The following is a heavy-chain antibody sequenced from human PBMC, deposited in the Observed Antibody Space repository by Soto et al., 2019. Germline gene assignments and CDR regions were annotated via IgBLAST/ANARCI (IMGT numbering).Heavy chain of an antibody. D-gene: IGHD1-26*01. V-gene: IGHV4-39*01. Sequence: QLHLRASGPGLVKSSETLSLTCTVSGGSITSSSYYWGWIRQPPGKVLEWIGSIHYSGSPYYNPSLKSRVTIWVDTSTNQFPLTLSSVTAADTAVYYCATQEVSRSHVYTFDPWGTATLVTVSS. CDR2: IHYSGSP. CDR3: ATQEVSRSHVYTFDP. J-gene: IGHJ5*02. CDR1: GGSITSSSYY.